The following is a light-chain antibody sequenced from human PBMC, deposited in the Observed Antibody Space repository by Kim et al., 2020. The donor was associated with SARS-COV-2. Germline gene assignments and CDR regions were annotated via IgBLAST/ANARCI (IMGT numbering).Light chain of an antibody. Sequence: PGERSPLSSRTSQIVSSHCLAWYQQKPGHAPRLLIYSVSNRATGIPDRFSGSGSGTDFTLTISRLEPEDFAVYYCQQYGIAPPYTFGQGTKLEI. CDR2: SVS. CDR3: QQYGIAPPYT. J-gene: IGKJ2*01. CDR1: QIVSSHC. V-gene: IGKV3-20*01.